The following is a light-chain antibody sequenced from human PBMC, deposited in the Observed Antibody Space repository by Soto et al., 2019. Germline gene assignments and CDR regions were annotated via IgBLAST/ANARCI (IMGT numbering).Light chain of an antibody. V-gene: IGLV2-14*01. J-gene: IGLJ1*01. CDR1: SSDVGGYNY. CDR3: SSYTSASTLLYL. Sequence: QSALTQPASVSGSPGQSITISCTGTSSDVGGYNYVSWYQQHPGIAPKLLIYGVTNRPSGVSTRFSGSKSGNTASLTISGLQDEDEADYLCSSYTSASTLLYLFGTGTKLTVL. CDR2: GVT.